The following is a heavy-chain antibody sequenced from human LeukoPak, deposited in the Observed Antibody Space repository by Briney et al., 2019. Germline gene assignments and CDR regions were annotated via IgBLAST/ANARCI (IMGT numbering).Heavy chain of an antibody. J-gene: IGHJ5*02. CDR3: ARGRVGVVPT. CDR1: GDSVSSYY. D-gene: IGHD2-2*01. V-gene: IGHV4-59*02. CDR2: IYYSGSS. Sequence: SETLSLTCTVSGDSVSSYYYSWIRQPPGKGLEWIGYIYYSGSSNYNPSLKSRVTIVADTSKHQFSLKVTSVTAADTAVYYCARGRVGVVPTWGQGTLVTVSS.